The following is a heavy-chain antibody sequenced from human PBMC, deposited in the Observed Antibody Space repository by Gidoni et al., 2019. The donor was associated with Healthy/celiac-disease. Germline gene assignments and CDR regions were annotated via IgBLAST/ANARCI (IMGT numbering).Heavy chain of an antibody. CDR3: ATDRWGRIYFDY. CDR1: GYTLTELS. Sequence: HAQLVQPGAEVKKPGASVQVSCKVSGYTLTELSMHWVRQAPGKGLEWMGGFDPEDGETIYAQKFQGRVTMTEDTSTDTAYMELSSLRSEDTAVYYCATDRWGRIYFDYWGQGTLVTVSS. J-gene: IGHJ4*02. V-gene: IGHV1-24*01. CDR2: FDPEDGET. D-gene: IGHD7-27*01.